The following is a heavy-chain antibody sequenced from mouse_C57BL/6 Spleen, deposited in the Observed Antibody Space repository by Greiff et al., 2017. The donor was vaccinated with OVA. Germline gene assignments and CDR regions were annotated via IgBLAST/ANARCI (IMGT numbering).Heavy chain of an antibody. J-gene: IGHJ4*01. CDR1: GYTFTDYY. Sequence: QVQLQQSGPELVKPGASVKISCKASGYTFTDYYINWVKQRPGQGLEWIGWIFPGSGSTYCNEKFKGKATLTVDKSSSTAYMLLSSLTSEDSAVYFCASTLITTVVGYAMDYWGQGTSVTVSS. D-gene: IGHD1-1*01. CDR3: ASTLITTVVGYAMDY. CDR2: IFPGSGST. V-gene: IGHV1-75*01.